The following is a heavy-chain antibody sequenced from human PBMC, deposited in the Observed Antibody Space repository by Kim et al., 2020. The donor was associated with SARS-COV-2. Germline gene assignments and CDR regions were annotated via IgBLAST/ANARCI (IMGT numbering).Heavy chain of an antibody. V-gene: IGHV4-34*01. CDR2: INHSGST. CDR1: GGSFSGDY. Sequence: SETLSLTCAVYGGSFSGDYWSWIRQPPGKGLEWIGEINHSGSTNYNPSLKSRVTISVDTSKNQFSLKLSSVTAADTAVYYCARRPGGILRYFDWSYFDYWGQGTLVTVSS. CDR3: ARRPGGILRYFDWSYFDY. D-gene: IGHD3-9*01. J-gene: IGHJ4*02.